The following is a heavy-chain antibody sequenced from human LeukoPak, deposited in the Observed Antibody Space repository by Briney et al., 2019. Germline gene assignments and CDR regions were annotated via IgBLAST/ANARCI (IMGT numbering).Heavy chain of an antibody. Sequence: PSETLSLTCTVSGYSISSGYYWGWIRQPPGQGLEWIGSIYHSGSTYYNPSLKSRVTISVDTSKNQFSLKLSSVTAADTAVYYCARAGSSSWYWYYYYYYMDVWGKGTTVTVSS. D-gene: IGHD6-13*01. CDR2: IYHSGST. J-gene: IGHJ6*03. CDR3: ARAGSSSWYWYYYYYYMDV. V-gene: IGHV4-38-2*02. CDR1: GYSISSGYY.